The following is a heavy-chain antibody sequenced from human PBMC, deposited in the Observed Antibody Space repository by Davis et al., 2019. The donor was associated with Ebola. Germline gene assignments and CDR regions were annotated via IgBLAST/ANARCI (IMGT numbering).Heavy chain of an antibody. CDR1: GFTFSSYA. Sequence: GESLKISCAASGFTFSSYAMSWVRQAPGKGLEWVSAISGSGGSTYYADSVKGRFTISRDNAKNSLYLQMNSLRAEDTAVYYCAVDMVQGVIIAPFDYWGQGTLVTVSS. V-gene: IGHV3-23*01. CDR3: AVDMVQGVIIAPFDY. D-gene: IGHD3-10*01. J-gene: IGHJ4*02. CDR2: ISGSGGST.